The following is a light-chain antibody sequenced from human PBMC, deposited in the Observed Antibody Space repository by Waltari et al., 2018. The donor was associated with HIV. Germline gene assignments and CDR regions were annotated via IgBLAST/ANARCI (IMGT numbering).Light chain of an antibody. Sequence: QAVLTQPPSVSGAPGLRVTISCTGSSSNIGAGYDVHWYQQLPGTAPKLLIYGNSNRPSGVPDRFSGSKSGTSASLAIAGLQAEEEAEYYCQSYDSSLSGSVFGGGTKLTVL. V-gene: IGLV1-40*01. J-gene: IGLJ2*01. CDR2: GNS. CDR1: SSNIGAGYD. CDR3: QSYDSSLSGSV.